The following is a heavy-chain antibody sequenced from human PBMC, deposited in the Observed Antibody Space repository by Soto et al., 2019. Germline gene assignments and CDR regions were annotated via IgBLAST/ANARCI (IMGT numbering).Heavy chain of an antibody. CDR1: GFTFSSYA. CDR3: ASAGSVDTAMVSRYYYYYYCMDV. J-gene: IGHJ6*02. Sequence: GGSLRLSCAASGFTFSSYAMHWVRQAPGKGLEWVAVISYDGSNKYYADSVKGRFTISRDNSKNTLYLQMNSLRAEDTAVYYCASAGSVDTAMVSRYYYYYYCMDVWGQGTTVTVSS. D-gene: IGHD5-18*01. V-gene: IGHV3-30-3*01. CDR2: ISYDGSNK.